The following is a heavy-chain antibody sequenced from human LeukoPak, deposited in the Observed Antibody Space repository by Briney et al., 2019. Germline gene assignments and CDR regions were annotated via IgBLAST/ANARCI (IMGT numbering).Heavy chain of an antibody. Sequence: GGSLRLSCAASGFTFSSYEMNWVRQAPGKGLEGVSYISNSGRTIFYADSVKGRFTVSRDNAKNSLYLQMNSLRAEDTAVYYCVRRYCSSTSCTLGSWGQGTLVTVSS. CDR3: VRRYCSSTSCTLGS. D-gene: IGHD2-2*01. V-gene: IGHV3-48*03. CDR2: ISNSGRTI. CDR1: GFTFSSYE. J-gene: IGHJ4*02.